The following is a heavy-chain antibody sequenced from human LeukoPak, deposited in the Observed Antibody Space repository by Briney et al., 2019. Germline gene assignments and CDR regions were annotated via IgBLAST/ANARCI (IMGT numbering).Heavy chain of an antibody. J-gene: IGHJ4*02. CDR2: VSHSSGFT. CDR1: GFTFSDYY. D-gene: IGHD6-13*01. V-gene: IGHV3-11*03. Sequence: GGSLRLSCAASGFTFSDYYMSWIRQAPGQGLEWVAYVSHSSGFTNYADSVKGRFAISRDNAKNTLYLQMDSLRAEDTAIYYCAKLFKAYSSTWIDYWGQGNLVTVSS. CDR3: AKLFKAYSSTWIDY.